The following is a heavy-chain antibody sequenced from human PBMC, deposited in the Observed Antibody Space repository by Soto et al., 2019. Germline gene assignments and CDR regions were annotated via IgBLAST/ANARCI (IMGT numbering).Heavy chain of an antibody. D-gene: IGHD3-9*01. CDR3: SRENWFQDY. Sequence: EVRLLESGGGLVQPGGSLRLSCAASGFTFSNYYMTWVRQAPGKWLEWVASIKYDGNEQNYVDSVKGRFTISRDNAKNSLYLPMNSLRAADTALYYCSRENWFQDYWGQGTLVTVSS. CDR1: GFTFSNYY. V-gene: IGHV3-7*01. J-gene: IGHJ4*02. CDR2: IKYDGNEQ.